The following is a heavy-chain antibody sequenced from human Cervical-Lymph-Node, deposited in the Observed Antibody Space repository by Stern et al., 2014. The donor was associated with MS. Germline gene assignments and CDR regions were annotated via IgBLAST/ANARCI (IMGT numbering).Heavy chain of an antibody. D-gene: IGHD3-16*01. CDR2: FFYGGST. J-gene: IGHJ4*02. Sequence: QVQLQESGPGLVESSQTLSLTCTVSAGSISSGDFSWSWIRQSPGKGLEWIGYFFYGGSTDYNPSLRSRVTISGDTSKNQFSLKLSSVTAADTAVYYCARSTDSVEEAFDYWGQGNLVTVSS. CDR1: AGSISSGDFS. CDR3: ARSTDSVEEAFDY. V-gene: IGHV4-30-4*01.